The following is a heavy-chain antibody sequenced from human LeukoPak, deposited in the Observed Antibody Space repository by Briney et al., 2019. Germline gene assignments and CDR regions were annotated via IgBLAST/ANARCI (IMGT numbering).Heavy chain of an antibody. CDR1: GYTFTSYA. CDR3: VRGPPRLNWFDP. CDR2: INAGNGNT. D-gene: IGHD6-25*01. J-gene: IGHJ5*02. V-gene: IGHV1-3*01. Sequence: ASVKVSCKASGYTFTSYAMHWVRQAHGHRLEWMGWINAGNGNTKYSQKVQGRVTITSDTSASTAYMVLSSLRSEDTAMYFCVRGPPRLNWFDPWGQGTLVTVSS.